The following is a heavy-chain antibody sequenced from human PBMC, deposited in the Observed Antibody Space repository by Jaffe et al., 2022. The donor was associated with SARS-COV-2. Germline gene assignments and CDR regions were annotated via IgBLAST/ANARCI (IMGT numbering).Heavy chain of an antibody. D-gene: IGHD2-15*01. J-gene: IGHJ3*02. CDR3: AKGGGTDAFDI. CDR2: ISWNSGSI. CDR1: GFTFDDYA. V-gene: IGHV3-9*01. Sequence: EVQLVESGGGLVQPGRSLRLSCAASGFTFDDYAMHWVRQAPGKGLEWVSGISWNSGSIGYADSVKGRFTISRDNAKNSLYLQMNSLRAEDTALYYCAKGGGTDAFDIWGQGTMVTVSS.